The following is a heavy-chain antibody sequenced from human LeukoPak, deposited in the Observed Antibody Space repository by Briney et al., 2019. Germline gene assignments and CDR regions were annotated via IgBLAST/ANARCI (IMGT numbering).Heavy chain of an antibody. D-gene: IGHD3-10*01. J-gene: IGHJ5*02. CDR3: ARDSDRLILDYYGSGSSSLNWFDP. CDR2: IYTSGST. V-gene: IGHV4-4*07. Sequence: KPSETLSLTCTVSGGSISSYYWSWIRQPAGKGLEWIGRIYTSGSTNYNPSLKSRVTMSVDTSKNQFSLKLNSVTAADTAVYYCARDSDRLILDYYGSGSSSLNWFDPWGQGTLVTVSS. CDR1: GGSISSYY.